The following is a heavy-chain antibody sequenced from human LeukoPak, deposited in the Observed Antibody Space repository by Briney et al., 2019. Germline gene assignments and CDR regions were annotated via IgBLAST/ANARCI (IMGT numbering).Heavy chain of an antibody. V-gene: IGHV3-23*01. Sequence: PGGSLRLSCAASGFTFSSYGMSWVRQAPGKGLEWVSAISGSGGSTYYADSVKGRFTISRDNSKNTLYLQMNSLRAEDTAVYYCAKERSSSWPFSSSGGFDYWGQGTLVTVSS. J-gene: IGHJ4*02. CDR3: AKERSSSWPFSSSGGFDY. D-gene: IGHD6-13*01. CDR1: GFTFSSYG. CDR2: ISGSGGST.